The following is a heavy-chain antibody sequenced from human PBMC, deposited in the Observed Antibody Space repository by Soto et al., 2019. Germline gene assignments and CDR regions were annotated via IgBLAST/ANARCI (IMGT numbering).Heavy chain of an antibody. J-gene: IGHJ5*02. V-gene: IGHV4-31*03. Sequence: QVQLQESGPGLVKPSQTLSLTCTVSGSSISSGGYYWSWIRQHPGKGLEWIGYIYYSGSTYYNPSLKSRVTISVDTSKNQFSLKLSSVTSADTAVYYCAREAEVTMVRGAPLHWFDPWGQGTLVTVSS. CDR3: AREAEVTMVRGAPLHWFDP. D-gene: IGHD3-10*01. CDR1: GSSISSGGYY. CDR2: IYYSGST.